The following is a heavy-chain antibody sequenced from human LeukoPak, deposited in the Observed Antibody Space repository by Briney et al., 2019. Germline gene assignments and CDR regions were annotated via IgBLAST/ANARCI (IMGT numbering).Heavy chain of an antibody. D-gene: IGHD3-10*01. CDR2: IYSGGTT. V-gene: IGHV3-66*01. CDR1: GFTVNRNY. Sequence: GGSLRLSCAASGFTVNRNYMIWVRQAPGKGLECVSVIYSGGTTWYADSVKDRFTISRDTNTLYLQMNSLRAEDTAVYYCARKSDSLLVREGDCWGQGTLVTVSS. CDR3: ARKSDSLLVREGDC. J-gene: IGHJ4*02.